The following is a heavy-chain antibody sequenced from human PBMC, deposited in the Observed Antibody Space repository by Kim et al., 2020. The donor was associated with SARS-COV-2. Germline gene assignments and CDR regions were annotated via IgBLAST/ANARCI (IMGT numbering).Heavy chain of an antibody. J-gene: IGHJ4*02. V-gene: IGHV3-33*01. D-gene: IGHD3-10*01. CDR3: ARGLGSGSSCPTDY. CDR2: IWYDGSNK. Sequence: GGSLRLSCAASGFTFSSYGMHWVRQAPGKGLEWVAVIWYDGSNKYYADSVKGRFTISRDNSKNTLYLQMNSLRAEDTDVYYCARGLGSGSSCPTDYWGQGTLVTVSS. CDR1: GFTFSSYG.